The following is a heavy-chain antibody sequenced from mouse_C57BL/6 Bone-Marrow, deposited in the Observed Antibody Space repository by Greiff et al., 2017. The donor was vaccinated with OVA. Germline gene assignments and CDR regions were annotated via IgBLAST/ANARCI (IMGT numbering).Heavy chain of an antibody. J-gene: IGHJ3*01. CDR2: IDPENGDT. CDR3: TTTY. CDR1: GFTFKDYY. Sequence: VQLQQSGAELVRPGASVKLSCTASGFTFKDYYMHWVKQRPEQGLEWIGWIDPENGDTEYASKFQGKATITADTSSNTAYLQLSSLASDDTAVYYCTTTYWGQGTLVTVSA. V-gene: IGHV14-4*01.